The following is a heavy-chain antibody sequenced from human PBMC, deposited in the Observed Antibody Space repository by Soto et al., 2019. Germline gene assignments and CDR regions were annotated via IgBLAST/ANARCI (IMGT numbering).Heavy chain of an antibody. J-gene: IGHJ6*02. CDR3: ASCLVPAVNVHYYYYGMDV. CDR1: GGTFSSYA. V-gene: IGHV1-69*12. D-gene: IGHD2-2*01. Sequence: QVQLVQSGAEVKKPGSSVKVSCKASGGTFSSYAISWVRQAPGQGLEWMGGIIPIFGTANYAQKFQGRVTITADESTSTAYMELSSLRSEDTAVYYCASCLVPAVNVHYYYYGMDVWGQGTTVTVSS. CDR2: IIPIFGTA.